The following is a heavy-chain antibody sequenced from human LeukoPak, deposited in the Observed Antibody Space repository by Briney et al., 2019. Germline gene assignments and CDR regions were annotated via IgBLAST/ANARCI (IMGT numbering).Heavy chain of an antibody. J-gene: IGHJ4*02. V-gene: IGHV3-30*02. CDR1: GFTFSSYG. Sequence: GGSLRLSCAASGFTFSSYGMHWVRQAPGKGLEWVAFIRYDGSNKYYADSVKGRFTISRDNSKNTLYLQMNSLRAEDTAVYYCAKDRASSGSPRGFDYWGQGTLAIVSS. CDR3: AKDRASSGSPRGFDY. CDR2: IRYDGSNK. D-gene: IGHD6-19*01.